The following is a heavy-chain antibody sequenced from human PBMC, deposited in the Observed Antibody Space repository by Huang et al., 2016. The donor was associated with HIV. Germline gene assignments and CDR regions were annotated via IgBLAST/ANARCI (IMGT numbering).Heavy chain of an antibody. J-gene: IGHJ6*02. CDR3: ATKTAGMDI. V-gene: IGHV3-7*03. CDR2: IRKDESEK. Sequence: VESGGRLVQPGGSLRLSCVGSTFRFGAYWMSWVRRPPGKGLEWVANIRKDESEKYYVDSVKGRFNISRDNAKKVVFLEMNNVRVEDTATYFCATKTAGMDIWGQGTTVTVS. D-gene: IGHD1-7*01. CDR1: TFRFGAYW.